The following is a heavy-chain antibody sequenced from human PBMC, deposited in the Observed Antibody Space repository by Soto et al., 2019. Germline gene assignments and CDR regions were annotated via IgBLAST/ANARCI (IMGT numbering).Heavy chain of an antibody. D-gene: IGHD3-9*01. CDR3: ARGYYDILTGLRGGWFDP. V-gene: IGHV3-21*01. J-gene: IGHJ5*02. CDR2: ISSSSSYI. Sequence: GGSLRLSCAASGFTFSSYSMNWVRQAPGKGLEWVSSISSSSSYIYYADSVKGQFTISRDNAKNSLYLQMNSLRAEDTAVYYCARGYYDILTGLRGGWFDPWGQGTLVTVSS. CDR1: GFTFSSYS.